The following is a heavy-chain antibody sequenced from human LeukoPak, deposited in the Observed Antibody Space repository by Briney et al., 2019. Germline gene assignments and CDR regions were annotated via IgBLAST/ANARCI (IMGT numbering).Heavy chain of an antibody. CDR2: INHSGST. J-gene: IGHJ4*02. CDR3: ARGGYYYDSNGLTDH. D-gene: IGHD3-22*01. CDR1: GGSFSGYY. V-gene: IGHV4-34*01. Sequence: PPETLSLTCAVYGGSFSGYYWSWIRQPPGKGLEWIGEINHSGSTNYNPSLKSRVTISVDTSKNQFSLKLSSVTAADTAVYYCARGGYYYDSNGLTDHWGQGTLVTVSS.